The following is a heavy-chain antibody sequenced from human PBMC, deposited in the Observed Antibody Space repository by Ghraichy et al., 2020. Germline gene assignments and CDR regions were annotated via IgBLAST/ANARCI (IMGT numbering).Heavy chain of an antibody. CDR2: INHSGST. Sequence: SQTLSLTCAVYGGSFSGYYWSWIRQPPGKGLEWIGEINHSGSTNYNPSLKSRVTISVDTSKNQFSLKLSSVTAADTAVYYCARHKRWGYGDYMGPQGYDYWGQGTLVTVSS. J-gene: IGHJ4*02. D-gene: IGHD4-17*01. CDR1: GGSFSGYY. V-gene: IGHV4-34*01. CDR3: ARHKRWGYGDYMGPQGYDY.